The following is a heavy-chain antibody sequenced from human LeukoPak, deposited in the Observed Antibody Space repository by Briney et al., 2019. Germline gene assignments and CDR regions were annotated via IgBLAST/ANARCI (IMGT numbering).Heavy chain of an antibody. CDR1: GFTFSSYW. Sequence: PGGSLRLSCAASGFTFSSYWMSWVRQAPGKGLEWVANIKQGGSEKYYVDSVKGRFTISRDNAKNSLYLQMNSLRAEDTAVYYCARVGGSGYSYGLDIDYWGQGTLVTVSS. D-gene: IGHD5-18*01. V-gene: IGHV3-7*03. CDR3: ARVGGSGYSYGLDIDY. CDR2: IKQGGSEK. J-gene: IGHJ4*02.